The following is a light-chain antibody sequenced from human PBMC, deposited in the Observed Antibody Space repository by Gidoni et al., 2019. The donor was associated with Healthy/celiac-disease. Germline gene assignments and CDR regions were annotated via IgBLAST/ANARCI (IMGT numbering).Light chain of an antibody. V-gene: IGKV3-15*01. Sequence: EIVMTQSPATLSVSPGERATLSCRASQSVSSNLAWYQQKPGQAPRLLIYGASTRAPGLPARFSGSGSGTEFALTISSLQSEDFAVYYCQQYNNWPPITFGQGTRLEIK. CDR1: QSVSSN. CDR2: GAS. CDR3: QQYNNWPPIT. J-gene: IGKJ5*01.